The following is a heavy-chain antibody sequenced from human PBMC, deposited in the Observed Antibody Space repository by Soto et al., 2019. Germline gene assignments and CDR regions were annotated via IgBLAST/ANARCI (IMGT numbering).Heavy chain of an antibody. CDR2: ISTDNGNT. J-gene: IGHJ6*02. D-gene: IGHD2-21*01. Sequence: QVHLVQSGAEVRKPGASVKVSCKASGYSFTSYGISWVRQAPGQGLEWMGWISTDNGNTNYAHNRQGRASMTIDPSTSTAYMELWSLGSDDTAVYYCARDVPDTSLFFYYYGMDVWGQGTTVTVSS. CDR3: ARDVPDTSLFFYYYGMDV. CDR1: GYSFTSYG. V-gene: IGHV1-18*01.